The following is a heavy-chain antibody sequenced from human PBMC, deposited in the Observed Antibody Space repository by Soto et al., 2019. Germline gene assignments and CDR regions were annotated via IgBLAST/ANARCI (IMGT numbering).Heavy chain of an antibody. V-gene: IGHV4-31*03. D-gene: IGHD6-13*01. CDR3: ARGDSSTWYSPYHYGMDV. CDR2: IYNSGST. J-gene: IGHJ6*02. CDR1: GGSISGGGYY. Sequence: QVQLQESGPGLVKPSQILSVTCTVSGGSISGGGYYWTWIRQHPGKGLEWLGYIYNSGSTSYNPSVRXRXTXSXXTKNQFSLKLSSVTAADTAIYYGARGDSSTWYSPYHYGMDVWGQGTTVTVSS.